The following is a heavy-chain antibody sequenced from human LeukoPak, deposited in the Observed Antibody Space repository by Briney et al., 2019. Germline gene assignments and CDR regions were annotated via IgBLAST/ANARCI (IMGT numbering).Heavy chain of an antibody. Sequence: GGSLRLSCAGAGLSFSSYGMHWVRQAPGKGLEWVAVVSDDGSDKYYADSVKGRFTISGDNSKNTLYLQMNSLRGEDTAVYYCAKDGPYTSSFDYWGQGTLVTVSS. D-gene: IGHD6-13*01. V-gene: IGHV3-30*18. CDR3: AKDGPYTSSFDY. CDR2: VSDDGSDK. CDR1: GLSFSSYG. J-gene: IGHJ4*02.